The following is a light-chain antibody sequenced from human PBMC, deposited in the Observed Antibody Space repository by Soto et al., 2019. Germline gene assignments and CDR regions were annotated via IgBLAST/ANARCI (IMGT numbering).Light chain of an antibody. J-gene: IGKJ2*01. CDR1: QSVSSY. CDR2: DAS. CDR3: QQRSNWPRT. V-gene: IGKV3-11*01. Sequence: EIVLTQSPATLSLSPGERATFSCRASQSVSSYLAWYQQKPGQAPRLLIYDASNRATGIPARFSGSGSGTDFTLTISSLDPEDFAVYYCQQRSNWPRTFGQGTKLEI.